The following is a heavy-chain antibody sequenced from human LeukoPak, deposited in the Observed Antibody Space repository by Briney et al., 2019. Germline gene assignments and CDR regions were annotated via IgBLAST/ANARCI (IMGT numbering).Heavy chain of an antibody. CDR2: IKSKTDGGTT. CDR1: GFTFSNAW. CDR3: TSAPRNYDISTYNEY. V-gene: IGHV3-15*01. D-gene: IGHD3-9*01. Sequence: KPGGSLRLSCAASGFTFSNAWRSWVRQAPGKGLEWVGRIKSKTDGGTTDYAAPVKSRLTISRDDSKNTLYLQMNSLKTEDTAVYYCTSAPRNYDISTYNEYRRQGTLVTV. J-gene: IGHJ4*02.